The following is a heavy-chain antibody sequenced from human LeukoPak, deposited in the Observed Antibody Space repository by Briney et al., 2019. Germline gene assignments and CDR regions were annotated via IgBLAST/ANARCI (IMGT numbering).Heavy chain of an antibody. CDR1: GDSVDSYY. CDR3: ARGLPLRYFDWSAMLNWFDP. V-gene: IGHV4-59*02. J-gene: IGHJ5*02. Sequence: SETLSLTCTVSGDSVDSYYWNWIRQPPGKALQWIGYIYYSGNTNYNPSLKSRVTISVDTSKNQFSLKLSSVTAADTAVYYCARGLPLRYFDWSAMLNWFDPWGQGTLVTVSS. CDR2: IYYSGNT. D-gene: IGHD3-9*01.